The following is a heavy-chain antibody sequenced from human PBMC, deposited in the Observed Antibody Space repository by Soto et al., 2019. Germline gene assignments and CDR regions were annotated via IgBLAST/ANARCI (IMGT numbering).Heavy chain of an antibody. CDR1: GYTFTSYA. V-gene: IGHV1-3*05. CDR3: ARSIVVLTVLDY. CDR2: INAGNGNT. Sequence: QVQLVQSGAEEKKPGASVKVSCKASGYTFTSYAMHWVRQAPGQRLEWMGWINAGNGNTKYSQKFQGRVTITRDTSASTAYMELSSLRSEDTAVYHCARSIVVLTVLDYWGQGALVTVSS. J-gene: IGHJ4*02. D-gene: IGHD2-21*02.